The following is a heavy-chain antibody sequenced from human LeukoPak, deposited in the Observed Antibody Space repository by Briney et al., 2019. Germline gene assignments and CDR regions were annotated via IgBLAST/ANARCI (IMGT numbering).Heavy chain of an antibody. J-gene: IGHJ4*02. CDR1: GFTFSSYA. Sequence: GGSLRLSCAASGFTFSSYAMRWVRQAPGKGLEWVSAISGSGGSTYYADSVKGRFTISRDNSKNTLYLQMNSLRAEDTAVYYCAKDQLITMIVVVIALAYWGQGTLVTVSS. CDR3: AKDQLITMIVVVIALAY. V-gene: IGHV3-23*01. CDR2: ISGSGGST. D-gene: IGHD3-22*01.